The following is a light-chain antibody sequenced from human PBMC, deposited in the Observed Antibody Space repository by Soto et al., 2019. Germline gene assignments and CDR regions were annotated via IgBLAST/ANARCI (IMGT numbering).Light chain of an antibody. V-gene: IGKV3-11*01. CDR2: GAS. J-gene: IGKJ4*01. Sequence: EIVLTQSPATLSLSPGERATLSCKASQNIRSHLAWYLQKPGQPPRLLIFGASNRATGIPARFSGSGSGTDFTLTIISLEPEDSGLYYCQQRSDWPLTFGGGARVEVK. CDR1: QNIRSH. CDR3: QQRSDWPLT.